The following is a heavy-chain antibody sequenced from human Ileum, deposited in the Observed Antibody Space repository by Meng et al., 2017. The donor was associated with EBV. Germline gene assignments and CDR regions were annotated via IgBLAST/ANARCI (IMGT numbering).Heavy chain of an antibody. Sequence: QVQLRRWGAGLLNPSGTLSLTCAVYGGSFSGYYWTWIRQPPGKGLEWIGEINHSGSTNYNPSLKSRVTISVDKNQFSLKLSSVTAADTAVYYCARGFYTYGSSCFDYWGQGTLVTVSS. V-gene: IGHV4-34*01. CDR1: GGSFSGYY. CDR3: ARGFYTYGSSCFDY. D-gene: IGHD6-13*01. CDR2: INHSGST. J-gene: IGHJ4*02.